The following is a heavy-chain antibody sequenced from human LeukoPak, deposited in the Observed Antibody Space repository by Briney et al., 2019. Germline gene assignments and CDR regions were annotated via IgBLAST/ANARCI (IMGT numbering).Heavy chain of an antibody. Sequence: SQTLSLTCTVSGGSISSGDYYWSWIRQPPGKGLEWIGYIYYSGSTYYNPSLKSRVTISVDTSKNQFSLKLSSVTAADTAVYYCAREKTYYYDSNPLDYWGQGTLVTVSS. D-gene: IGHD3-22*01. CDR3: AREKTYYYDSNPLDY. V-gene: IGHV4-30-4*01. J-gene: IGHJ4*02. CDR1: GGSISSGDYY. CDR2: IYYSGST.